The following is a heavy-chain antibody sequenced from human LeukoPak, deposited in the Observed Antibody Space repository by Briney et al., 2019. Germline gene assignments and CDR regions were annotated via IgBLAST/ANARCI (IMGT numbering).Heavy chain of an antibody. D-gene: IGHD1-26*01. Sequence: GGSLRLSCAASGSTVSSNYMSWVRQAPGKGLEWVSVIYSGGSTYYADSVKGRFTISRDNSKNTLYLQMNSLRAEDTAVYYCARDRGGATGYFDYWGQGTLVTVSS. CDR3: ARDRGGATGYFDY. J-gene: IGHJ4*02. V-gene: IGHV3-53*01. CDR2: IYSGGST. CDR1: GSTVSSNY.